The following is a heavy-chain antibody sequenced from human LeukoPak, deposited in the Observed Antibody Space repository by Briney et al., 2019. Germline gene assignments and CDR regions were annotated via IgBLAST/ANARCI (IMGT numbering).Heavy chain of an antibody. Sequence: PGGSLRLSCAASGFTFSSYAMHWVRQAPGKGLEWVAVISYDGSNKYYADSVKGRFTISRDNSKNTLYLQMNSLRAEDTAVYYCARGPYYYDSSGYPFDYWGQGTLVTVSS. V-gene: IGHV3-30*04. CDR2: ISYDGSNK. D-gene: IGHD3-22*01. CDR3: ARGPYYYDSSGYPFDY. CDR1: GFTFSSYA. J-gene: IGHJ4*02.